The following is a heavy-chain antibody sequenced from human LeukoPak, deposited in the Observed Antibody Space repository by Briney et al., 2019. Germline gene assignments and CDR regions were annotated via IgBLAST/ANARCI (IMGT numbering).Heavy chain of an antibody. CDR3: ARSRYYDILTGYYTGGYFDY. V-gene: IGHV1-69*13. D-gene: IGHD3-9*01. J-gene: IGHJ4*02. CDR1: GGTFSSYA. CDR2: IIPIFGTA. Sequence: ASVKVSCKASGGTFSSYAICWVRQAPGQGLEWMGGIIPIFGTANYAQRFQGRVTITADESTSTAYMELSSLRSEDTAVYYCARSRYYDILTGYYTGGYFDYWGQGTLVTVSS.